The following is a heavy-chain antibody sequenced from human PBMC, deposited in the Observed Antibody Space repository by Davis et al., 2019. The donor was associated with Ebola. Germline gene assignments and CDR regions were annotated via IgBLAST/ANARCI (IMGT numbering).Heavy chain of an antibody. CDR3: ATGYCSSTSCHYYYYGMDV. V-gene: IGHV1-3*01. Sequence: ASVKVSCKASGYTFTSYTMHWVRQAPGQRLEWMGWINAGNGNTKYSQKFQGRVTITRDTSASTAYMELSSLRSEDTAVYYCATGYCSSTSCHYYYYGMDVWGQGTTVTVSS. CDR2: INAGNGNT. D-gene: IGHD2-2*01. CDR1: GYTFTSYT. J-gene: IGHJ6*02.